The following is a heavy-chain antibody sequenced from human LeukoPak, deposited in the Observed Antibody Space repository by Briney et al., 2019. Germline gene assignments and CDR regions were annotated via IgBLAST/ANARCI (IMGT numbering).Heavy chain of an antibody. Sequence: GGSLRLSCAASGFTFSSYGMHWVRQAPGKGLEWVAVISYDGSNKYYADSVKGRFTISRDNSKNTLYLQMNSLRAEDTAVYYCAKVRYGSGRSFDYWGQGTLVTVSS. V-gene: IGHV3-30*18. CDR2: ISYDGSNK. CDR3: AKVRYGSGRSFDY. J-gene: IGHJ4*02. CDR1: GFTFSSYG. D-gene: IGHD3-10*01.